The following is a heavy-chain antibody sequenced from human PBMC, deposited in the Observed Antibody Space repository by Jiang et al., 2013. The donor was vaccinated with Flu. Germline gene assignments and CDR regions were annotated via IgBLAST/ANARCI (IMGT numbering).Heavy chain of an antibody. J-gene: IGHJ6*02. Sequence: RLSCAASGFTFSSYAMHRVRQAPGKGLEWVAVISYDGSNKYYADSVKGRFTISRDNSKNTLYLQMNSLRAEDTAVYYCARDGIVVVPAAMPETYYYYGMDVWGQGTTVTVSS. V-gene: IGHV3-30-3*01. CDR3: ARDGIVVVPAAMPETYYYYGMDV. CDR2: ISYDGSNK. CDR1: GFTFSSYA. D-gene: IGHD2-2*01.